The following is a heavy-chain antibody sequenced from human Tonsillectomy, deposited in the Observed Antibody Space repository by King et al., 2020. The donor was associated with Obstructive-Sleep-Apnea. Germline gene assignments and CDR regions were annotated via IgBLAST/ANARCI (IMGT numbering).Heavy chain of an antibody. J-gene: IGHJ4*02. CDR1: GFTFSSYW. D-gene: IGHD5-12*01. CDR3: AGEGSGYDSYYFDY. Sequence: DVQLVESGGGLVQPGGSLRLSCAASGFTFSSYWMSWVRQAPGKGLEWVANIKQDGREKYYVDSVKGRFTISRDNAKNSLYPQMNSLRAEDTAVYYCAGEGSGYDSYYFDYWGQGTLVTVSS. V-gene: IGHV3-7*03. CDR2: IKQDGREK.